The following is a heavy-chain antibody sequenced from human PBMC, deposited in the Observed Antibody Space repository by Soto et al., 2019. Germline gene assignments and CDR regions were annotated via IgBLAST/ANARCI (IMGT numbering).Heavy chain of an antibody. CDR1: GYTFTTYG. D-gene: IGHD2-2*01. Sequence: QVQLVQSGAEVKKPGASVKVSCKASGYTFTTYGISWVRQAPGQGLEWMAWISPHNGNTNYAQRLQGRVTMTTDTSTSTADMELRSLRSDDTAVYYCAREYFTSGRCYSPDYWGQGTLVTVSS. CDR2: ISPHNGNT. CDR3: AREYFTSGRCYSPDY. J-gene: IGHJ4*02. V-gene: IGHV1-18*01.